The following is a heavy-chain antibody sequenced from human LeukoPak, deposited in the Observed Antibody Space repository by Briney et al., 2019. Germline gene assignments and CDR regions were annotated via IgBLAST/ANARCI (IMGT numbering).Heavy chain of an antibody. Sequence: SETLSLTCTVSGGSISSYYWNWIRQPPGKGLEWIGYIYNSGRTNYNPSLKSRVTISVDTSKNQFSLRLSSVTAADTAVYYCARAYFIFQGSHYDLWSGYYDYWGQGARVTVSS. CDR1: GGSISSYY. D-gene: IGHD3-3*01. CDR2: IYNSGRT. V-gene: IGHV4-59*12. CDR3: ARAYFIFQGSHYDLWSGYYDY. J-gene: IGHJ4*02.